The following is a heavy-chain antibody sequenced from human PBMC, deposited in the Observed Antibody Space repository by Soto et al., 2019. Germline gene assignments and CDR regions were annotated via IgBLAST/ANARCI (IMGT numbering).Heavy chain of an antibody. CDR2: IYYSGST. Sequence: SETLSLTCTVSGGSISSGGYYWSWIRQHPGKGLEGIGYIYYSGSTYYNPSLNSRVTISVDTSNNQFSLKLSSVTAADTAVYYCARGPSRDFEEHSWFDPWGQGTLVTVSS. CDR1: GGSISSGGYY. V-gene: IGHV4-31*03. CDR3: ARGPSRDFEEHSWFDP. D-gene: IGHD3-3*01. J-gene: IGHJ5*02.